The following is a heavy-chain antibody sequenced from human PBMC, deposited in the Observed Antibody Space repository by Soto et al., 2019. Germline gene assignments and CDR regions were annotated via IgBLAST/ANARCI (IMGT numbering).Heavy chain of an antibody. CDR2: INPNSGNT. V-gene: IGHV1-8*02. J-gene: IGHJ4*02. CDR1: GYTFTGYY. CDR3: ARAYQRGRIAAACNY. D-gene: IGHD6-13*01. Sequence: QVQLVQSGAEVKKPGASVKVSCKASGYTFTGYYMHWVRQAPGQGLEWMGWINPNSGNTGYAQKFQGRVTMTRNSSISTAYMELSSLRSEDTAVYYCARAYQRGRIAAACNYWGQGTLVTVSS.